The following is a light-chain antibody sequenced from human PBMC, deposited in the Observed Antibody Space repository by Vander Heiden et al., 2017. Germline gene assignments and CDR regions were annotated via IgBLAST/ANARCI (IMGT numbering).Light chain of an antibody. CDR2: GAS. V-gene: IGKV3-20*01. CDR1: QSVSSSY. CDR3: QQYGSSPT. J-gene: IGKJ1*01. Sequence: IVLTQSPGTLSLSQGARATLSCRASQSVSSSYLAWYQQKPGQAPRLLIYGASSRATGIPDRFSGSGSGTDFTLTISRLEPEDFAVYYCQQYGSSPTFGQGTKVEIK.